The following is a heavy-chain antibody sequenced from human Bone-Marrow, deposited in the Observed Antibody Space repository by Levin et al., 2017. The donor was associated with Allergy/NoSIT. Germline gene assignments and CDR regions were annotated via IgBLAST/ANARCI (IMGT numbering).Heavy chain of an antibody. CDR2: IYYSGST. V-gene: IGHV4-61*01. Sequence: SETLSLTCTVSGGSVSSGSYYWSWIRQPPGKGLEWIGYIYYSGSTNYNPSLKSRVTISVDTSKNQFSLKLSSVTAADTAVYYCARAWCTGGVCYAFDIWGQGTMVTVSS. CDR3: ARAWCTGGVCYAFDI. J-gene: IGHJ3*02. CDR1: GGSVSSGSYY. D-gene: IGHD2-8*02.